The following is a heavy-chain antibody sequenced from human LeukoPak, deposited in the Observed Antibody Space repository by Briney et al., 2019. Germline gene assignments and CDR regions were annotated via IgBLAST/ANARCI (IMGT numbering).Heavy chain of an antibody. Sequence: SETLSLTCSVSGGSIIGYYWSWLRQPPGKGLEWIGYIYYSGFTNYNPSLKSRVTISVDTSKNQFSLNLSSVTATDTAVYYCARQNPAAAGQGLDYWGQGTLVSVSS. V-gene: IGHV4-59*08. J-gene: IGHJ4*02. D-gene: IGHD6-13*01. CDR3: ARQNPAAAGQGLDY. CDR1: GGSIIGYY. CDR2: IYYSGFT.